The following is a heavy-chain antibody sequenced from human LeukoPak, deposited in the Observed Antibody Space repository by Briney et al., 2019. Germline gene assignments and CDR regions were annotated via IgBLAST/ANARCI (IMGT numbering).Heavy chain of an antibody. D-gene: IGHD1-26*01. J-gene: IGHJ4*02. V-gene: IGHV4-59*08. Sequence: SETLSLTCTVSGVSISSYYWSWIRQPPGKGLEWIGYIFYSGNTIYNPSLRSRVTISADTSKDHFSLRLRSVTAADTAVYYCARLAAISGSDYPDDWGQGTLVTVSS. CDR1: GVSISSYY. CDR3: ARLAAISGSDYPDD. CDR2: IFYSGNT.